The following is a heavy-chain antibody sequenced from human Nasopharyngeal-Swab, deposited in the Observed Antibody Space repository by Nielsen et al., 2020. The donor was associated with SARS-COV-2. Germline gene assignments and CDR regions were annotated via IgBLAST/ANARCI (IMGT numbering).Heavy chain of an antibody. J-gene: IGHJ4*02. V-gene: IGHV2-70*12. CDR1: GFSLSSRGNC. Sequence: SGPTLVKPTQTLTLTCTFSGFSLSSRGNCVTWIRQPPGKALEWRALIDWDDEEYYSPSLRTRLTITKDTSKNQVVLTMINMDPVDTGTYFCAHSRSSMTVTPDYWGQGTLVTVSS. CDR2: IDWDDEE. D-gene: IGHD2-2*01. CDR3: AHSRSSMTVTPDY.